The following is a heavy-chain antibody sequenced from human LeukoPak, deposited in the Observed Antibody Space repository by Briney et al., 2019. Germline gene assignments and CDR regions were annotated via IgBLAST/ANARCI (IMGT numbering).Heavy chain of an antibody. Sequence: SETLSLTCTVSGGSMSSYYRSWIQQPPGKGLEWLGYIYYSGSTNYNPSLKSRVTISVDTSKNQFSVKLSSVNTADTAVYYCARIGRYTSRPDAFDIWGEGTMLTVSS. CDR2: IYYSGST. CDR3: ARIGRYTSRPDAFDI. J-gene: IGHJ3*02. D-gene: IGHD6-13*01. CDR1: GGSMSSYY. V-gene: IGHV4-59*01.